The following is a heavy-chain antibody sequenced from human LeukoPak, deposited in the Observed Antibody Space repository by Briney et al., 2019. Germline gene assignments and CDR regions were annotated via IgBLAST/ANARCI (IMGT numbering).Heavy chain of an antibody. J-gene: IGHJ6*04. CDR1: GGSISSGDYY. D-gene: IGHD3-3*01. Sequence: SETLSLTCTVSGGSISSGDYYWNSIRQPPGKGLEWIGYIYYSGSTYYNPSLKSRVTISLDTSKNQFSLKLSSVSAAETAVYYFASSKNVLRFLEVDFWGKGTTVTVSS. V-gene: IGHV4-30-4*08. CDR2: IYYSGST. CDR3: ASSKNVLRFLEVDF.